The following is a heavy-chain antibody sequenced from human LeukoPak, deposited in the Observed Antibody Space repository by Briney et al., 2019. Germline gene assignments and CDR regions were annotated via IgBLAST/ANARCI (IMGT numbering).Heavy chain of an antibody. Sequence: SETLSLTCTVSGGSVSSSGYYWGWIRQPPGKGLEWIGSIYYSGSTYYNPSLKSRVTISVDTSKNQFSLKLSSVTAADTAVYYCARDRLYYDILTGYYSLGYWGQGTLVTVSS. CDR3: ARDRLYYDILTGYYSLGY. V-gene: IGHV4-39*02. D-gene: IGHD3-9*01. J-gene: IGHJ4*02. CDR2: IYYSGST. CDR1: GGSVSSSGYY.